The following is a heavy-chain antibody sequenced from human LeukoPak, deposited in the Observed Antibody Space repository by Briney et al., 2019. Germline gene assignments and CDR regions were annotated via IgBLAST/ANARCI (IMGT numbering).Heavy chain of an antibody. CDR2: IIPILGIA. V-gene: IGHV1-69*04. Sequence: SVKVSCKASGGTFSSYAISWVRQAPGQGLEWMGRIIPILGIANYAQKFQGRVTITADKSTSTAYMELSSLRSEDTAVYYCARSFGLGSPYGLYYFDYWGQGTLVTVSS. CDR1: GGTFSSYA. D-gene: IGHD4-17*01. J-gene: IGHJ4*02. CDR3: ARSFGLGSPYGLYYFDY.